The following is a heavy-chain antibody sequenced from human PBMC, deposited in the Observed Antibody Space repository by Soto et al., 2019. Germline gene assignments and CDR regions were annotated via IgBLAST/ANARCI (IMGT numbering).Heavy chain of an antibody. J-gene: IGHJ5*02. V-gene: IGHV1-69*04. CDR3: ARDWSCSSTSCYEYNWFDP. D-gene: IGHD2-2*01. Sequence: SVKVSCKASGGTFSSYTISWVRHAPGQGLEWMGRIIPILGIANYAQKFQGRVTITADKSTSTAYMELSSLRSEDTAVYYCARDWSCSSTSCYEYNWFDPWGQGTLVTVSS. CDR1: GGTFSSYT. CDR2: IIPILGIA.